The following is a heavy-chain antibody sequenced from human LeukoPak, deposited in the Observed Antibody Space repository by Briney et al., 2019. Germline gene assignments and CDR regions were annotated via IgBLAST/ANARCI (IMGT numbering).Heavy chain of an antibody. Sequence: GGSLRLSCAGSGFTFSGYWMSWVRQAPGKGVEGGANIKQDGREKYYVDSVKGRFTISRDNAKNSLSLQMNSLRAEDTGVYYCTRNEVWGQGTLVTVSS. V-gene: IGHV3-7*01. CDR3: TRNEV. CDR1: GFTFSGYW. CDR2: IKQDGREK. J-gene: IGHJ4*02. D-gene: IGHD1-1*01.